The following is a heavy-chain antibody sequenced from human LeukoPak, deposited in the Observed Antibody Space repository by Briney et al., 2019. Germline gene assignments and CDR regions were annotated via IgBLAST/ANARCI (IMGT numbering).Heavy chain of an antibody. V-gene: IGHV3-15*01. Sequence: GGSLRLACAASGFTFSNAWMSWVRQAPGKGLEWVGRIKSNANGGTTDYAAAVKDRFTISRDDSQNTLYLQVNNLKTDDTAVYYCATVSTVVTPGFDYWGQGTLGTVSS. D-gene: IGHD4-23*01. CDR2: IKSNANGGTT. CDR3: ATVSTVVTPGFDY. J-gene: IGHJ4*02. CDR1: GFTFSNAW.